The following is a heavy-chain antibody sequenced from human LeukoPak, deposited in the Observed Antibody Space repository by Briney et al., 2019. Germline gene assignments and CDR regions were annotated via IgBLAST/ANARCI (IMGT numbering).Heavy chain of an antibody. Sequence: GGSLRLSCAASGFTFSSYAMSWVRQAPGKGLEWVSAISGSGGSTYYADSAKGRFTISRDNSKNTLYLQMNSLRAEDTALYYCARSPRGDNSGYYFDYWGQGSLVTVSS. CDR1: GFTFSSYA. CDR2: ISGSGGST. J-gene: IGHJ4*02. D-gene: IGHD3-22*01. V-gene: IGHV3-23*01. CDR3: ARSPRGDNSGYYFDY.